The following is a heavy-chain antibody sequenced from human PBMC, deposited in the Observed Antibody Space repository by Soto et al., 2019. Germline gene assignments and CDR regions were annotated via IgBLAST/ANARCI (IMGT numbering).Heavy chain of an antibody. J-gene: IGHJ4*02. CDR3: ARAGAALVRGSIGGFDY. CDR2: INHSGTV. D-gene: IGHD3-10*01. V-gene: IGHV4-34*01. Sequence: SETLSLTCAVNGGAFNGYYWTWIRQPPGKGLEWIGEINHSGTVDYNPSLKSRVTVSIDTSKKQFSLTLTSVTAADTAVYYCARAGAALVRGSIGGFDYWGQGTLVTVSS. CDR1: GGAFNGYY.